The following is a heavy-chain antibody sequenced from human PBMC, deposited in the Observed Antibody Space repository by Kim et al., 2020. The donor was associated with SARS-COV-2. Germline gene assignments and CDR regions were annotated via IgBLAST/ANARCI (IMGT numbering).Heavy chain of an antibody. Sequence: SETLSLTCAVYGGSFSGYYWSWIRQPPGKGLEWIGEINHSGSTNYNPSLKSRVTISVDTSKNQFSLKLSSVTAAATAVYYCARDHIVATIFNYYYYMDV. J-gene: IGHJ6*03. CDR2: INHSGST. CDR1: GGSFSGYY. D-gene: IGHD5-12*01. V-gene: IGHV4-34*01. CDR3: ARDHIVATIFNYYYYMDV.